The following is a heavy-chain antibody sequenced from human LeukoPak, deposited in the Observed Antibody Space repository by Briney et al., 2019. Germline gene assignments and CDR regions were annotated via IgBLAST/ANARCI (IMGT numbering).Heavy chain of an antibody. CDR2: IRSSGGST. J-gene: IGHJ4*02. CDR3: AKSGYSSSWYVTY. D-gene: IGHD6-13*01. Sequence: GGSLRLSCAVSGFTFSSYAMSWVRQAPGKGLEWVSTIRSSGGSTYYADSVKGRFTISRDNSKNTLYLQMNSLRAEDTAVYYCAKSGYSSSWYVTYWGQGTLVTVSS. CDR1: GFTFSSYA. V-gene: IGHV3-23*01.